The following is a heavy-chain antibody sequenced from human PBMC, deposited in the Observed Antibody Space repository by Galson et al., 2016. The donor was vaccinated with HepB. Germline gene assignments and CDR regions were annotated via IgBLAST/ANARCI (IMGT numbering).Heavy chain of an antibody. CDR1: GFTFSDYY. J-gene: IGHJ4*02. V-gene: IGHV3-11*01. D-gene: IGHD3-3*01. Sequence: SLRLSCAASGFTFSDYYMSWIRQAPGKGLEWISYVSTTGRIVEYAGSVKGRFTISRDNAKDSLYLQMNSLTAEDTAAYHCAKVATSGTDFSPFDHWGQGTLVTVSS. CDR2: VSTTGRIV. CDR3: AKVATSGTDFSPFDH.